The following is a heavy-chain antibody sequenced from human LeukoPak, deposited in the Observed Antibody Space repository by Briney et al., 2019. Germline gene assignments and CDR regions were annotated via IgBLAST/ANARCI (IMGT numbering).Heavy chain of an antibody. D-gene: IGHD3-10*01. CDR2: ISGSGGST. CDR1: GFTFSSYA. Sequence: GGSLRLSCAAPGFTFSSYAMSWVRQAPGKGLEWVSAISGSGGSTYYADSVKGRFTISRDNSKNTLYLQMNSLRAEDTAVYYCAKGLHGPLWFGGNDYWGQGTLVTASS. V-gene: IGHV3-23*01. J-gene: IGHJ4*02. CDR3: AKGLHGPLWFGGNDY.